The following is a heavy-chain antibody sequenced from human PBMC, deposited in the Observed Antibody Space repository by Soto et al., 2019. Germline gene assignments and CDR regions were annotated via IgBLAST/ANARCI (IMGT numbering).Heavy chain of an antibody. Sequence: PVVSLILSCSSSVCTFISYIMNWVRQAPGKGLEWVSSISSSSSYIYYADSVKGRFTISRDNDKNSLYLQMNSLRAEDTDVYYCERDLAVDRKKETPLDXWGQG. CDR3: ERDLAVDRKKETPLDX. CDR1: VCTFISYI. J-gene: IGHJ5*02. D-gene: IGHD6-19*01. V-gene: IGHV3-21*01. CDR2: ISSSSSYI.